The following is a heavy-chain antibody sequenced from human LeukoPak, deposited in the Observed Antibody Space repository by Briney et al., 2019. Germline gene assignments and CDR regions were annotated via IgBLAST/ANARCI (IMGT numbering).Heavy chain of an antibody. D-gene: IGHD6-13*01. V-gene: IGHV1-3*01. Sequence: EASVKVSCKASGYTFTNYAMHWVRQAPGQRLEWMGWINAGNGNTKYSQKFQGRVTITRDTSASTAYMELSSLRSGDTAVYYCARGEAGYYFDYWGQGTLVTVSS. CDR2: INAGNGNT. CDR3: ARGEAGYYFDY. CDR1: GYTFTNYA. J-gene: IGHJ4*02.